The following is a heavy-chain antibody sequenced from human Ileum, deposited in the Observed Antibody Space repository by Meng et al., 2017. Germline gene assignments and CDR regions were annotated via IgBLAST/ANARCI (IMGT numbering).Heavy chain of an antibody. CDR2: IYSGVNT. Sequence: VQLVESGGRWVQPRGSLRLSCADYEFTVSNNYMSWVCQAPGKGLEWVSLIYSGVNTKYADSVKGRFPNSRDNSKNTLYLQMNSLRAEDTAVYYCAGHTELDCWGQGALVTVSS. J-gene: IGHJ4*02. CDR1: EFTVSNNY. V-gene: IGHV3-66*04. CDR3: AGHTELDC.